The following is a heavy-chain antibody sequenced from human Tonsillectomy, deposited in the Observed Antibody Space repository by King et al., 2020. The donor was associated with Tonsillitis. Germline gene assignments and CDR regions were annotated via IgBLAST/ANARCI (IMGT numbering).Heavy chain of an antibody. V-gene: IGHV4-34*01. Sequence: VQLQQWGAGLLKPSETLSLTCAVYGASFSDYYWSWIRQAPGKGLEWVGDISHTGSTNCNPSLRSRVTISVDTSMNQFSLRLSSVTAADTAVYYCAGVSGSGSYYNPFDYWGQGTLVTVSS. CDR2: ISHTGST. CDR1: GASFSDYY. J-gene: IGHJ4*02. CDR3: AGVSGSGSYYNPFDY. D-gene: IGHD3-10*01.